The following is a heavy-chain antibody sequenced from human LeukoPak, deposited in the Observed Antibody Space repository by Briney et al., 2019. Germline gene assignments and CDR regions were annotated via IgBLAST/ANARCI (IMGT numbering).Heavy chain of an antibody. Sequence: GRPLRLSCAACGLPFDDYAMHWPREAPGKGLEWVSGISWNSGSIVYADSVKGRFPISRDHAKNSLYLQMNSLRAEFMCLYHCAVDFWAAAAGNWGWFDRWGWGTLVAVSA. CDR2: ISWNSGSI. D-gene: IGHD7-27*01. CDR1: GLPFDDYA. CDR3: AVDFWAAAAGNWGWFDR. J-gene: IGHJ5*02. V-gene: IGHV3-9*03.